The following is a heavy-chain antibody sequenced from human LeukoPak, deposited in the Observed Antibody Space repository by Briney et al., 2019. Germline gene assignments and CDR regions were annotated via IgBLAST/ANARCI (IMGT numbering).Heavy chain of an antibody. D-gene: IGHD6-13*01. J-gene: IGHJ4*02. V-gene: IGHV3-48*01. Sequence: GGSLRLSCAASGFSFPSYSMNWVRLAPGKGLEWVSYISSSGSTIYYADSVKGRFTISRDNAKNSLYLQMNSLRAEDTAIYYCAREERSSSWEPYFDYWGQGTLVTVSS. CDR3: AREERSSSWEPYFDY. CDR1: GFSFPSYS. CDR2: ISSSGSTI.